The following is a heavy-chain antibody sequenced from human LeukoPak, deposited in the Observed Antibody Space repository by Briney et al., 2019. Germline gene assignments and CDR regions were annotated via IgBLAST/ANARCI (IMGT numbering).Heavy chain of an antibody. V-gene: IGHV1-8*01. D-gene: IGHD6-13*01. J-gene: IGHJ4*02. CDR2: MNPNSGNT. CDR3: ARGLQAAAGTIDY. CDR1: GYTFTIYD. Sequence: ASVKVSCKASGYTFTIYDINWVRQATGQGLEWMGWMNPNSGNTGYAQKFQGRVTMTRNTSISTAYMELSSLRSEDTAVYYCARGLQAAAGTIDYWGQGTLVTVSS.